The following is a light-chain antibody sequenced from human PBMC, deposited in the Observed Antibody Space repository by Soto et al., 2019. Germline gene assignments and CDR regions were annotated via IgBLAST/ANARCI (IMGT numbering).Light chain of an antibody. V-gene: IGLV2-8*01. J-gene: IGLJ3*02. CDR2: EVS. CDR3: SSFAGSNIWV. CDR1: ASDVGANNY. Sequence: QSVLTQPASVSGSPGQSITISCTGTASDVGANNYVSWYQQYPGKAPQLIIYEVSQRPSGVPDRFSGSKSGNTASLTVSGLQAEDEADYYCSSFAGSNIWVFGGGTKLTVL.